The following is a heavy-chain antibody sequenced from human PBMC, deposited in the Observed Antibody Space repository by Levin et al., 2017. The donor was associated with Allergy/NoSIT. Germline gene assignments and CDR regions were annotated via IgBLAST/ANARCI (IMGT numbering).Heavy chain of an antibody. Sequence: VASVKVSCAASGFTVSDNYMSWVRQAPGKGLEWVSVLYSGGSAYYGDSVKGRFTISRDISTNTLFLQMTSLRDEDTAVYYCARGRSSTSNFDFWGQGTLVTVSS. D-gene: IGHD2-2*01. CDR1: GFTVSDNY. J-gene: IGHJ4*02. CDR3: ARGRSSTSNFDF. CDR2: LYSGGSA. V-gene: IGHV3-66*01.